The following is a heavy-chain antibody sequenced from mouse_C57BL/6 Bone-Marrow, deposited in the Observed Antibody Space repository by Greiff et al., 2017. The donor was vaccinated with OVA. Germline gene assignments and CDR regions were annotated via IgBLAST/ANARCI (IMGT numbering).Heavy chain of an antibody. CDR2: LNPSTGGT. CDR1: GFSFTGYY. Sequence: VQLQQSGPELVKPGASVKISCTASGFSFTGYYMHWVKQSPEKSLEWIGELNPSTGGTTYTQKFKAKATLTVDKSSSTAYMQLMSLTSEVSAVYYFARDYYSNSAMDYWGQGTSVTVSS. V-gene: IGHV1-42*01. D-gene: IGHD2-5*01. CDR3: ARDYYSNSAMDY. J-gene: IGHJ4*01.